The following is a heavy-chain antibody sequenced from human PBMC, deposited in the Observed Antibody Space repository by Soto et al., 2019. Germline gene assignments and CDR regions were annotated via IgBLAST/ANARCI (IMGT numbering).Heavy chain of an antibody. CDR1: GGSFSGYY. D-gene: IGHD3-3*01. Sequence: SETLSLTCAVYGGSFSGYYCNWIRQPPGKGLEWIGEIDHSGYTNYNPSLKRRVTISVDTSKNQFSLRLTSVTAADTAVYYCARVRDWFDPWGQGTLVTVSS. J-gene: IGHJ5*02. V-gene: IGHV4-34*01. CDR2: IDHSGYT. CDR3: ARVRDWFDP.